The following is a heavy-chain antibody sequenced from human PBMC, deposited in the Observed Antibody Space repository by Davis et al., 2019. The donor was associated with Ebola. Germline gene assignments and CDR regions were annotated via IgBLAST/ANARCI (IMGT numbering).Heavy chain of an antibody. J-gene: IGHJ4*02. D-gene: IGHD2/OR15-2a*01. Sequence: KVSCKGSGYSFTNYWINWVRQMPGKGLEWMGRIDPSDSYTNYSPSFQGHVTISADKSISTAYLQWSSLKASDTAMYYCARHRVITDPFDYWGQGTLVTVSS. CDR1: GYSFTNYW. V-gene: IGHV5-10-1*01. CDR2: IDPSDSYT. CDR3: ARHRVITDPFDY.